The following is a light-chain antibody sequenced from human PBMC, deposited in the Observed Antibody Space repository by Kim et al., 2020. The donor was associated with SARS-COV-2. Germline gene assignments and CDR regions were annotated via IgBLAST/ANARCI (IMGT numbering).Light chain of an antibody. J-gene: IGKJ1*01. CDR3: RQNGSSPVT. Sequence: SPGGKATPSCRASVSVPSNYLAWYKQEPGQAPGLLIFGASRGATGVPDRFSGGGSGTDFSLSISRLESEDFAVYYCRQNGSSPVTFGQGTKMDIK. CDR2: GAS. V-gene: IGKV3-20*01. CDR1: VSVPSNY.